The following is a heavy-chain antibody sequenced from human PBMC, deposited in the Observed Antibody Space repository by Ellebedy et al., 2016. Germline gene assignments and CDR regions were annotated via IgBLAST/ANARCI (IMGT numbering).Heavy chain of an antibody. D-gene: IGHD6-19*01. V-gene: IGHV6-1*01. J-gene: IGHJ4*02. CDR2: TYYRSKWSN. CDR1: GDSFSSKSAA. Sequence: SQTLSLTCAISGDSFSSKSAAWNWIRQSPSRGLEWLGRTYYRSKWSNDYAVFVKSRITINPDTSKNQLSLQLNSVTPDDTAVYYCARSGGRVGGIDSWGQGTLVTVSS. CDR3: ARSGGRVGGIDS.